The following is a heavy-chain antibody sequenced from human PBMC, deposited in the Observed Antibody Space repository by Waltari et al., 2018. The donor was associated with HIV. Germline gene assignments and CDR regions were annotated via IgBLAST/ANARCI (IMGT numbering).Heavy chain of an antibody. CDR3: ARDQTMTRAFDI. Sequence: QVQLVESGGGVVQPGRSLRLSCAASAFTFSRYDMHWVRQAPGKGLEWVAVISYDGSNKYYADSVKGRFTISRDNSKNTLYLQMNSLRAEDTAVYYCARDQTMTRAFDIWGQGTMVTVSS. V-gene: IGHV3-30*01. CDR2: ISYDGSNK. D-gene: IGHD3-22*01. J-gene: IGHJ3*02. CDR1: AFTFSRYD.